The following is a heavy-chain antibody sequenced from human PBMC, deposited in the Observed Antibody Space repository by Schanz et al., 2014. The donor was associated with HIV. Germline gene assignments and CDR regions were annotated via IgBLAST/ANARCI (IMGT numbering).Heavy chain of an antibody. CDR1: GFTFSSYA. Sequence: EVQLVESGGGLVQPGGSLRLSCAASGFTFSSYAMSWVRQAPGKGLEWVSAVSGSGAGTSYADSVKGRFTISRDNSKNTLYLEMNSLRPEDTAVYFCAKASVTDYCDYWGQGTLVTVSS. V-gene: IGHV3-23*04. J-gene: IGHJ4*02. CDR2: VSGSGAGT. CDR3: AKASVTDYCDY. D-gene: IGHD4-17*01.